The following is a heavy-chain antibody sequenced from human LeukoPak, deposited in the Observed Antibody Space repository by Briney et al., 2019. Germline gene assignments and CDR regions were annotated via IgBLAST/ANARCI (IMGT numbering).Heavy chain of an antibody. Sequence: SGGSLRLSCAASGFTFSSYAMHWVRQAPGKGLEWVAVISYDGSNKYYADSVKGRFTISRDNSKNTLYLQMNSLRAEDTAVYYCASSGSSSKADYWGQGTLVTVSS. CDR1: GFTFSSYA. V-gene: IGHV3-30*04. CDR2: ISYDGSNK. D-gene: IGHD6-13*01. CDR3: ASSGSSSKADY. J-gene: IGHJ4*02.